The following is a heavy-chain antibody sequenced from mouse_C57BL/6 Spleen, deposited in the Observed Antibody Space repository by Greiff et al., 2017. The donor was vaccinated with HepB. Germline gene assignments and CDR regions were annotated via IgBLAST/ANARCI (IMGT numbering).Heavy chain of an antibody. CDR2: IYPRSGNT. CDR3: ARDYDYWYFDV. J-gene: IGHJ1*03. V-gene: IGHV1-81*01. Sequence: QVQLQQSGAELARPGASVKLSCKASGYTFTSYGISWVKQRTGQGLEWIGEIYPRSGNTYYNEKFKGKATLTADKSSSTAYMELRSLTSEDAAVYFCARDYDYWYFDVWGTGTTVTVSS. D-gene: IGHD2-4*01. CDR1: GYTFTSYG.